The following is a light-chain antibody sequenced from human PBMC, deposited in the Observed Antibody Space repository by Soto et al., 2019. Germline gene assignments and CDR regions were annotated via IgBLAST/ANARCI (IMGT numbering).Light chain of an antibody. CDR3: SSYAGSNNLYV. J-gene: IGLJ1*01. CDR2: EVS. CDR1: SSDVGGYNY. Sequence: ALTQPPSASGSPGQSVTISCTGTSSDVGGYNYVSWYQQHPGKAPKLMIYEVSKRPSGVPDRFSGSKSGNTASLTVSGLQAEDEADYYCSSYAGSNNLYVFGTGTKVTVL. V-gene: IGLV2-8*01.